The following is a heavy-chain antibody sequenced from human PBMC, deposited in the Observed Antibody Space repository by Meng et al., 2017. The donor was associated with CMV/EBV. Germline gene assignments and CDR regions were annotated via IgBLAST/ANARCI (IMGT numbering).Heavy chain of an antibody. V-gene: IGHV4-34*01. CDR1: GGSFSGYY. Sequence: GSLRLSCAVYGGSFSGYYWSWIRQPPGKGLEWIGEINHSGSTNYNPSLKGRVTISVDTSKNQFSLKLSSVTAADTAVYYCARLYEPNFWRNKRARAFDIWGQGTMVTVSS. D-gene: IGHD3-3*01. CDR3: ARLYEPNFWRNKRARAFDI. J-gene: IGHJ3*02. CDR2: INHSGST.